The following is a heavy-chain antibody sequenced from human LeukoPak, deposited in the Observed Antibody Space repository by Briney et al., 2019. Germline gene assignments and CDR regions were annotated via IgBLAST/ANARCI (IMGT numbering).Heavy chain of an antibody. D-gene: IGHD1-1*01. Sequence: GGSLRLSCAASGFTFTNYYMNWVRQAPGKGLEWVANINKDGSKGSYVDSVRGRFTISRDNAKKSLYLQMDNLSAEDTATYYCARANWSQDYWGQGTRVTVSS. CDR3: ARANWSQDY. CDR2: INKDGSKG. J-gene: IGHJ4*02. CDR1: GFTFTNYY. V-gene: IGHV3-7*01.